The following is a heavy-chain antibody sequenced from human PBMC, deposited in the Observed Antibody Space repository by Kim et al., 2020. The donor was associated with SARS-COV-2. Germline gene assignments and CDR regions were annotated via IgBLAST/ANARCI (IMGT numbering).Heavy chain of an antibody. J-gene: IGHJ4*02. Sequence: YAAAVKGRFTISRDNAKNSLYLQRNSLRAEDTAVYYCARLKDGYNAFDYWGQGTLVTVSS. V-gene: IGHV3-21*01. D-gene: IGHD5-12*01. CDR3: ARLKDGYNAFDY.